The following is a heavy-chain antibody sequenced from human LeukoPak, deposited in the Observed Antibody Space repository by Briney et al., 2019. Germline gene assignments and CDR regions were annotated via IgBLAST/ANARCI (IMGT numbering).Heavy chain of an antibody. J-gene: IGHJ6*02. CDR3: ARDPREYYGSGSYFKERAVGMDV. Sequence: SETLSLTCTVSGGSISSGGYYWSWIRQHPGKGLEWIGYIYYSGSTYYNPSLKSRVTISVDTSKNQFSLKLSSVTAADTAVYYCARDPREYYGSGSYFKERAVGMDVWGQGTTVTVSS. V-gene: IGHV4-31*03. CDR2: IYYSGST. D-gene: IGHD3-10*01. CDR1: GGSISSGGYY.